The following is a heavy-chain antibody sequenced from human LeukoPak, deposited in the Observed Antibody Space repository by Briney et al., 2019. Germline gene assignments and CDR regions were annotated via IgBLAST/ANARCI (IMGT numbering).Heavy chain of an antibody. CDR3: ARGLERRFDI. D-gene: IGHD1-1*01. CDR2: INPSGGST. J-gene: IGHJ3*02. Sequence: GASVKVSCQASLYTFTSYYMHWLRQAPGQGLEWMGIINPSGGSTSYAQKFQGRVTMTRDTSTSTVYMELSSLRSEDTAVYYCARGLERRFDIWGQGTMVTVSS. CDR1: LYTFTSYY. V-gene: IGHV1-46*01.